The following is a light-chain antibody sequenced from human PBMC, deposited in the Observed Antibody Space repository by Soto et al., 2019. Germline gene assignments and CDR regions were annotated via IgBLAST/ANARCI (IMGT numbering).Light chain of an antibody. J-gene: IGKJ1*01. CDR1: QSISSY. Sequence: DIPMTQSPSSLSASVGDRVTITCRASQSISSYLNWYQQKPGKAPKLLIYAASSLQSGVPSRFSGSGSGTDFTLTISDVQPEDFALYYCHQRQSWPRTFGQGTKVDI. V-gene: IGKV1-39*01. CDR2: AAS. CDR3: HQRQSWPRT.